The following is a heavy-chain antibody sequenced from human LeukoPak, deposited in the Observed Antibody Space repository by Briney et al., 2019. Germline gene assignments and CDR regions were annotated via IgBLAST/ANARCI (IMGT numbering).Heavy chain of an antibody. V-gene: IGHV3-49*03. CDR3: TRGVGQQLIPPDY. CDR2: IRSKTYGGTT. CDR1: GFTLGDYA. Sequence: GRSLRLSCTASGFTLGDYAMSWFRQAPGKGLEWVAFIRSKTYGGTTGYAASVKDTFTISRDDSKSVVYLQMNSLKTEDTAFYYCTRGVGQQLIPPDYWGQGTLVTVSS. J-gene: IGHJ4*02. D-gene: IGHD6-13*01.